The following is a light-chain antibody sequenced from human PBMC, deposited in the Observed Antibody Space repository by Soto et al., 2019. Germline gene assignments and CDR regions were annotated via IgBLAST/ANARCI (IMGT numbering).Light chain of an antibody. CDR1: QDISTW. CDR3: QQYYSYPIT. CDR2: TVS. Sequence: IQITQSPTSVSSYLVDIVTITCRASQDISTWLAWYQQKPGKAPKSLIYTVSTLQSGVPSRFSGSGSGTEFSLTISSLQPEDFATYYCQQYYSYPITFGQGTRLEIK. V-gene: IGKV1D-16*01. J-gene: IGKJ5*01.